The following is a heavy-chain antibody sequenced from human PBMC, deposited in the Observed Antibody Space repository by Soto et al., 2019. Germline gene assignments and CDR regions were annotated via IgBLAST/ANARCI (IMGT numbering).Heavy chain of an antibody. CDR1: GGSISSSSYY. CDR3: VRTTTVTSSVY. D-gene: IGHD4-17*01. V-gene: IGHV4-39*01. J-gene: IGHJ4*02. CDR2: IYYSGSI. Sequence: QLQLQELGPGLVKPSETLSLTCTVSGGSISSSSYYWGWIRQPPGKGLEWIGNIYYSGSIYYNPSLKSRVTISVDTSKNQFSLKLSSVTAADTAVYYCVRTTTVTSSVYWGQGTLVTVSS.